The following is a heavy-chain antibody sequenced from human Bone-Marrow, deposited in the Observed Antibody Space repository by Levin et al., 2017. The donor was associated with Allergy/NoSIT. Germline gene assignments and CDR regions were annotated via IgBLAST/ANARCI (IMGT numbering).Heavy chain of an antibody. J-gene: IGHJ5*02. Sequence: GGSLRLSCVASGFNISNNYMNWVRQAPGKGLEWVSVLYSGGTTYYAKSVKGRFSLSRDKSKNTLYLQMNSLRVEDTAIYYCAREFSGSSFDPWGQGTLVTVSS. CDR1: GFNISNNY. CDR2: LYSGGTT. CDR3: AREFSGSSFDP. V-gene: IGHV3-53*01. D-gene: IGHD5-12*01.